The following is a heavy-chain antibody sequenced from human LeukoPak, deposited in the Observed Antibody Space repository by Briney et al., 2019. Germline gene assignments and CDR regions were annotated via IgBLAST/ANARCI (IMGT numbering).Heavy chain of an antibody. D-gene: IGHD3-22*01. CDR2: IYHSGST. V-gene: IGHV4-30-2*01. J-gene: IGHJ2*01. CDR1: GGSISSGGYS. Sequence: PSETLSLTCAVSGGSISSGGYSWSWIRQPPGKGLEWIGYIYHSGSTYYNPSLKSRVTISVDRSKNQFSLKLSSVTAADTAVYYCARDDYYDSSGFYSWYFDLWGRGTLVTVSS. CDR3: ARDDYYDSSGFYSWYFDL.